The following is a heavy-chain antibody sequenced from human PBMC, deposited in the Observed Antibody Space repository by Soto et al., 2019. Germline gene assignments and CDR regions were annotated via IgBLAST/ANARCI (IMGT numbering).Heavy chain of an antibody. CDR1: GFSFSSYT. CDR2: ISNSHSFI. Sequence: EVQLVESGGGLVKPGGSLRLSCAASGFSFSSYTMHWLRQAPGKGPEWVSSISNSHSFIVYAHSVKGRFTVARDNAKNSLYLQMESRRHEDTAVYYCARDRREHYGVHDLVLDNWAQGTLVTFSS. D-gene: IGHD4-17*01. J-gene: IGHJ4*02. CDR3: ARDRREHYGVHDLVLDN. V-gene: IGHV3-21*01.